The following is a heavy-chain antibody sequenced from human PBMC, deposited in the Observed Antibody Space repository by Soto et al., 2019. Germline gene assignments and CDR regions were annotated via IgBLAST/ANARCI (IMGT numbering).Heavy chain of an antibody. CDR1: GGSFSGYY. CDR2: INHSGST. CDR3: ASDYYDSSGYYRGMDV. J-gene: IGHJ6*02. Sequence: SETLSLTCAVYGGSFSGYYWSWIRQPPGKGLEWIGEINHSGSTNYNPSLKSRVTISVDTSKNQFSLKLSSVTAADTAVYYCASDYYDSSGYYRGMDVWGQGTTVTVSS. V-gene: IGHV4-34*01. D-gene: IGHD3-22*01.